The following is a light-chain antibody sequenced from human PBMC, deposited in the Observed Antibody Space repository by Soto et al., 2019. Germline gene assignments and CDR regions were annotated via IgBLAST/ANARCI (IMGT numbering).Light chain of an antibody. CDR2: AAS. CDR1: QNIGNY. V-gene: IGKV1-39*01. CDR3: QQSLSFPSGFT. Sequence: DIPLTQSPSSLSASIGDRVAITCRASQNIGNYLNWYQVKAGKAPQLLIYAASTLQRGVPSRFSGSGSGTDFTLTISSLQPEDFATYYCQQSLSFPSGFTFGQGTKLEI. J-gene: IGKJ2*01.